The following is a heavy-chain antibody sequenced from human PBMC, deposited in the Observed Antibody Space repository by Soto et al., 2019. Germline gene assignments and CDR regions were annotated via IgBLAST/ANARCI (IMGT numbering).Heavy chain of an antibody. V-gene: IGHV4-34*01. CDR3: ASAYGDDYDY. Sequence: QVQLQQWGAGLLKPSETLSLTCAVYGGSFSGYYWSWIRQPPGKGLEWIGEINHSGSTNYNPSLKSRVTISVGTSKNQFSLKLSSVTAADTAVYYCASAYGDDYDYWGQGTLVTVSS. CDR1: GGSFSGYY. CDR2: INHSGST. D-gene: IGHD4-17*01. J-gene: IGHJ4*02.